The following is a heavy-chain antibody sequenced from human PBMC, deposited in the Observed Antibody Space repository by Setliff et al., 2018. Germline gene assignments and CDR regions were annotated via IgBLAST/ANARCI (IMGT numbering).Heavy chain of an antibody. J-gene: IGHJ1*01. CDR3: ARVDFTMIQGVLGL. V-gene: IGHV4-39*07. D-gene: IGHD3-10*01. CDR1: GGSVSSTSHY. CDR2: VYCSGYT. Sequence: PSETLSLTCNVSGGSVSSTSHYWGWIRQPPGKGMEWIGSVYCSGYTYYNPSLQSRVTISVDMSKNQFSMKLTSVTAADTAVYYCARVDFTMIQGVLGLWGQGTLVTVSS.